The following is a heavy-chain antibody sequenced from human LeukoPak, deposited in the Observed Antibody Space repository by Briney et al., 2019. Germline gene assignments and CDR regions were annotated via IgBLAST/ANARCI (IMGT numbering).Heavy chain of an antibody. V-gene: IGHV3-7*01. CDR3: ARVKSGYLAFDY. CDR1: GFTFSSYR. J-gene: IGHJ4*02. CDR2: IKQDGSEK. D-gene: IGHD3-3*01. Sequence: GGSLRLSCAASGFTFSSYRMSWVRQAPGKGLEWVANIKQDGSEKYYVDSVKGRFTISRDNAKNSLYLQMNSLRAEDTAVYYCARVKSGYLAFDYWGQGTLVTVSS.